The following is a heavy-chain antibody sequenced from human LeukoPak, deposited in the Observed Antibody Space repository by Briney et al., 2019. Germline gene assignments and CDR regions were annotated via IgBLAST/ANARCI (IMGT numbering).Heavy chain of an antibody. CDR3: ARGLSSGWYRNWFDP. V-gene: IGHV4-34*01. D-gene: IGHD6-19*01. CDR2: INHSGST. CDR1: GGSFSGYY. Sequence: SETLSLTCAVYGGSFSGYYWSWLRQPPGKGLEWIGEINHSGSTNYNPSLKSRVTISVDTSKNQFSLKLSSVTAADTAVYYCARGLSSGWYRNWFDPWGQGTLVTVSS. J-gene: IGHJ5*02.